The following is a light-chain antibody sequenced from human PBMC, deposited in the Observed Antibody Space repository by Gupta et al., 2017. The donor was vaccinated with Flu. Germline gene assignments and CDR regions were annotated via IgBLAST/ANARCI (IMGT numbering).Light chain of an antibody. CDR3: QTYDSSLSSCV. V-gene: IGLV1-40*01. Sequence: QSVLTQPPSVSGAPGQRVTISCTGSSSNIGAGYDVHWYQQLPGTAPKLLIYANNNRPSGVPDRFSGSKSDTSASLAITGLRAEDEADYYCQTYDSSLSSCVFGPGTEVTVL. J-gene: IGLJ1*01. CDR1: SSNIGAGYD. CDR2: ANN.